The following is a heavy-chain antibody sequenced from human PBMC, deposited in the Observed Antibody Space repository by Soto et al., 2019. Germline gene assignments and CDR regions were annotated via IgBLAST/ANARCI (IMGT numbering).Heavy chain of an antibody. CDR3: AFGNLSYYFDY. Sequence: GALRLSCAASGFTFSGFGMHWVRQAPGKGLEWVAIIWYDGSDKYYADSVRGRFTISRDNSKNTLYLQMNSLRAEDTAVYHCAFGNLSYYFDYWGQGTPVTVSS. CDR1: GFTFSGFG. V-gene: IGHV3-33*01. D-gene: IGHD3-16*01. CDR2: IWYDGSDK. J-gene: IGHJ4*02.